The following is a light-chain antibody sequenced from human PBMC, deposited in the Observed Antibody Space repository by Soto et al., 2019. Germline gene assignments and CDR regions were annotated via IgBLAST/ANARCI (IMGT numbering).Light chain of an antibody. V-gene: IGKV1-9*01. CDR2: LAS. CDR1: QGISNS. CDR3: QQLIRFPTK. Sequence: IQLTQSPSSLSASVGDRVTITCRASQGISNSLAWYQQKPGKAPKLLMYLASTLQSGVSPRFSGTGSGTNFTLTISSLQPEDFATYYCQQLIRFPTKFGQGTKVEIK. J-gene: IGKJ1*01.